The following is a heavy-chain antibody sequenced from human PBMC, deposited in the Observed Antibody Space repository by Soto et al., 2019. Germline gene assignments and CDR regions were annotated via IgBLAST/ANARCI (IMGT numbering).Heavy chain of an antibody. Sequence: GGSLRLSCAASGFTFNNYAMSWVRRAPGKGLEWVSAISESGGSTYYADSVKGRFTISRDNSKNALYLQMNSLRPEDTAVYYCARPYSSSWAYVFYFWGQGTMVTVSS. J-gene: IGHJ3*01. CDR3: ARPYSSSWAYVFYF. CDR1: GFTFNNYA. CDR2: ISESGGST. D-gene: IGHD6-13*01. V-gene: IGHV3-23*01.